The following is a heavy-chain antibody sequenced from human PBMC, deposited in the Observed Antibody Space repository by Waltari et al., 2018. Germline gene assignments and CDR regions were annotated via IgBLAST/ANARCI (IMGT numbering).Heavy chain of an antibody. CDR2: ISPYNGGT. CDR1: GYTFTHYG. CDR3: ARADRPTGLFDY. V-gene: IGHV1-18*01. J-gene: IGHJ4*02. Sequence: QAQLVQSGGEVKKPGASVKVSCKTSGYTFTHYGISWVRQAPGQGLEWMGYISPYNGGTNNAQKFQGRVSMTTDTSTTTAYMEMRSLESDYTAVYYCARADRPTGLFDYWGQGTLVTVSS.